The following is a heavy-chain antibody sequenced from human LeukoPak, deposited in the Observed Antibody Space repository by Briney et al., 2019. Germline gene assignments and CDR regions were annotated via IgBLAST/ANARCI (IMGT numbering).Heavy chain of an antibody. J-gene: IGHJ4*02. D-gene: IGHD6-13*01. CDR3: ARREDSSSWYYFDY. CDR2: IYPGDSDT. V-gene: IGHV5-51*01. CDR1: GNSITSNW. Sequence: GESLQISCKASGNSITSNWIGWVRHMPGKGLEWMGIIYPGDSDTRYSPSFQGQVTISADKSISTAYLQWSSLKASDTAMYYCARREDSSSWYYFDYWGQGTLVTVSS.